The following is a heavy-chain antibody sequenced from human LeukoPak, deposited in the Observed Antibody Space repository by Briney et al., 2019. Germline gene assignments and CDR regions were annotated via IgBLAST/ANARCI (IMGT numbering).Heavy chain of an antibody. D-gene: IGHD3-22*01. CDR2: ISAYNGNT. J-gene: IGHJ4*02. Sequence: ASVKVSCKASGYTFTSYGISWVRQAPGQGLEWMGWISAYNGNTNYAQKLQGRVTMTTDTSTSTAYLALRSLRSDDTAVYYCARDLGYYEIRGDWGQGTLVTVSS. V-gene: IGHV1-18*01. CDR3: ARDLGYYEIRGD. CDR1: GYTFTSYG.